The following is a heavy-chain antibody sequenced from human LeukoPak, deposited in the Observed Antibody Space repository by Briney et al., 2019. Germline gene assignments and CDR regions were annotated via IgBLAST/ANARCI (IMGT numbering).Heavy chain of an antibody. CDR3: ARAPRGSSGWKPDYFDY. V-gene: IGHV5-51*01. CDR2: IYPGDSDT. CDR1: GYSFTSYW. D-gene: IGHD6-19*01. J-gene: IGHJ4*02. Sequence: GESLKISCKGSGYSFTSYWIGWVRQMPGKGLEWMGIIYPGDSDTRYSPSFQGQVTISADKSISTAYLQWSSLKASDTAMYYCARAPRGSSGWKPDYFDYWGQGTLVTVSS.